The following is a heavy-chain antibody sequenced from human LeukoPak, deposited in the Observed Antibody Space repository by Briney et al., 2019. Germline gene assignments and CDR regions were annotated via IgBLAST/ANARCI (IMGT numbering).Heavy chain of an antibody. CDR2: INHSGST. CDR1: GGSFSGYY. J-gene: IGHJ4*02. D-gene: IGHD2-2*02. V-gene: IGHV4-34*01. CDR3: ARRCSSTSCYN. Sequence: SETLSLTCAVYGGSFSGYYWSWIRQPPGKGLEWIGEINHSGSTNYNPSLKSRVTISVDTSENQFSLKLSSVTAADTAVYYCARRCSSTSCYNWGQGTLVTVSS.